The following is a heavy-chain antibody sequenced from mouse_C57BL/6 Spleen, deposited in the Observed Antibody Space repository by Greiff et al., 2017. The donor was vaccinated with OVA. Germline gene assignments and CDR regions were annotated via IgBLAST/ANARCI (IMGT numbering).Heavy chain of an antibody. CDR1: GYSFTSYY. Sequence: QVQLQQSGPELVKPGASVKISCKASGYSFTSYYIHWVKQRPGQGLEWIGWIYPGSGNTKYNEKFKGKATLTADTSSSTAYMQLSSLTSEDSAVYYCARSEYYYGSSYVAWFDYWGQGTTLTVSS. V-gene: IGHV1-66*01. J-gene: IGHJ2*01. D-gene: IGHD1-1*01. CDR2: IYPGSGNT. CDR3: ARSEYYYGSSYVAWFDY.